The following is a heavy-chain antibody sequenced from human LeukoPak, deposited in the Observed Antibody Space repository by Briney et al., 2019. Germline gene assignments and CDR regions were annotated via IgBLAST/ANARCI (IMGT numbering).Heavy chain of an antibody. J-gene: IGHJ4*02. CDR3: AKQLGYCSDGSCYFPY. D-gene: IGHD2-15*01. V-gene: IGHV3-23*01. CDR2: ISNNGGYT. Sequence: RGSLRLSCAASGFTFSSSAMSWVRQAPGKGLEWVSAISNNGGYTYYADSVQGRFTISRDNSKSTLCLQMNSLRAEDTAVYYCAKQLGYCSDGSCYFPYWGQGTLVTVSS. CDR1: GFTFSSSA.